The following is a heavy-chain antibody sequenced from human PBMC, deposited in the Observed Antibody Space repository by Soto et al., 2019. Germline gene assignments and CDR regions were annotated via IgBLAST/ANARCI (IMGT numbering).Heavy chain of an antibody. CDR1: GGTFSSYA. CDR2: IIPIFGTA. Sequence: GASVKVSCKASGGTFSSYAISWVRQAPGQGLEWMGGIIPIFGTANYAQKFQGRVTITADESTSTAYMELSSLRSEDTAVYYCARARYCSSTSCSRTFALDYYYYGMDVWGQGTTVTVSS. CDR3: ARARYCSSTSCSRTFALDYYYYGMDV. V-gene: IGHV1-69*13. J-gene: IGHJ6*02. D-gene: IGHD2-2*01.